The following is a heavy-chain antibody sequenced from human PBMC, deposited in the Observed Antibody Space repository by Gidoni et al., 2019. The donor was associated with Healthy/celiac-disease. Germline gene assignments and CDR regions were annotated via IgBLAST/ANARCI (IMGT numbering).Heavy chain of an antibody. V-gene: IGHV1-24*01. Sequence: QLVQSGAEVKKPGPSVKASCKVSGYTLTELSMHWVRQAPGKGLECMGGFDPEDGETIYAQKYQGRVTMTEDTSTDTAYMELSSVRSEDTAVYYCATNAFLEWYSLDYWGQGTLVTVSS. D-gene: IGHD3-3*01. J-gene: IGHJ4*02. CDR2: FDPEDGET. CDR1: GYTLTELS. CDR3: ATNAFLEWYSLDY.